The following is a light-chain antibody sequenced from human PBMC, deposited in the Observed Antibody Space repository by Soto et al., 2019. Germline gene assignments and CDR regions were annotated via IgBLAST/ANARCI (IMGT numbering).Light chain of an antibody. Sequence: QSALTQPASVSGSPGQSITISCTGVSSDVGNYNLVSWYQQHPAKAPKLIIYEDDKRPSGVSNRFSGSKSGDTASLTISGLQAEDEADYYCVSFTSSTTYVFGSGTKLTVL. CDR1: SSDVGNYNL. J-gene: IGLJ1*01. CDR3: VSFTSSTTYV. CDR2: EDD. V-gene: IGLV2-14*02.